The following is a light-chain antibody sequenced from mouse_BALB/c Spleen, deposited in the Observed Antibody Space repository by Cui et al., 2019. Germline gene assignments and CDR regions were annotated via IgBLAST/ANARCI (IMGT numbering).Light chain of an antibody. CDR1: KSISDY. J-gene: IGKJ4*01. CDR2: YAS. Sequence: DIVMTQSPAILSVTPGDRVSLSCRASKSISDYLHWYQQKSDESPTLLIIYASQCSSGIPSRCSGSGSGADFTRSINSVDPEDVGVYYCQNGHSPFTFGSGTKLEIK. CDR3: QNGHSPFT. V-gene: IGKV5-39*01.